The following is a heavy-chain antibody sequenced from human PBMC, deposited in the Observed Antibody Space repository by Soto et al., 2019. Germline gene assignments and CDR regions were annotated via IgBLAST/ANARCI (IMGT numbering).Heavy chain of an antibody. CDR3: ARRTLGSSIGIGDY. CDR1: GYTFSMYG. V-gene: IGHV1-18*01. D-gene: IGHD7-27*01. Sequence: ASVKVSCKTSGYTFSMYGISWVRQAPGQGLEWLGWITADNGDTKYAQKVQDRVTMTMDTSTTTVCMELRSLTSDDTAVYYCARRTLGSSIGIGDYWGQGSLVTVSS. J-gene: IGHJ4*02. CDR2: ITADNGDT.